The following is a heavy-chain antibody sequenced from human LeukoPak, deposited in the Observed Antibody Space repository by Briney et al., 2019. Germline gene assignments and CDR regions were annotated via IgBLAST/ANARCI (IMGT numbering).Heavy chain of an antibody. V-gene: IGHV3-7*01. CDR1: GFTFSSYW. Sequence: PGGSLRLSCAASGFTFSSYWMSWVRQAPGKGLEWVASIKEDGSEKYYVDSVKGRFTISRDNAKNSVYLQMNSLRAEDTAVYYCAKATGTLGNWGQGTLVTVSS. D-gene: IGHD1-1*01. CDR2: IKEDGSEK. CDR3: AKATGTLGN. J-gene: IGHJ4*02.